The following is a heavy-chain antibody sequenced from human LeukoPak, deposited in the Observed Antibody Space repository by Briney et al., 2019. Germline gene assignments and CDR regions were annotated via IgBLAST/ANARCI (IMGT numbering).Heavy chain of an antibody. CDR3: ARDPLYPQGYSGSYYAYFDY. CDR1: GGSISSYY. D-gene: IGHD1-26*01. V-gene: IGHV4-59*12. Sequence: SETLSLTCTVSGGSISSYYWSWIRQPPGKGLEWIGYIYYSGSTNYNPSLKSRVTISVDTSKNQFSLKLSSVTAADTAVYYCARDPLYPQGYSGSYYAYFDYWGQGTLVTVSS. CDR2: IYYSGST. J-gene: IGHJ4*02.